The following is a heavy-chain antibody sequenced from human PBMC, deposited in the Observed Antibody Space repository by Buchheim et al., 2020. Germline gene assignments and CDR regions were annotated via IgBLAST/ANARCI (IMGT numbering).Heavy chain of an antibody. CDR1: GFTFSSYG. J-gene: IGHJ6*02. CDR2: ISYDGSNK. D-gene: IGHD3-10*01. Sequence: QVQLVESGGGVVQPGRSLRLSCAASGFTFSSYGMHWVSQAPGKGLEWVAVISYDGSNKYYADSVKGRFTISRDNSKNRLYLQMNSLRAEDTAVYYCAKALYYYGSGSYYNVMYYGMDVWGQGTT. V-gene: IGHV3-30*18. CDR3: AKALYYYGSGSYYNVMYYGMDV.